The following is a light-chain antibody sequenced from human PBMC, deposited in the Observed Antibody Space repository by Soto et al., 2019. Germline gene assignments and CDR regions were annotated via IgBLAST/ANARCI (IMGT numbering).Light chain of an antibody. CDR2: LNS. CDR1: SSNIGAGYD. CDR3: QSYDNSLSGVM. J-gene: IGLJ3*02. V-gene: IGLV1-40*01. Sequence: QSVLTQTPSVSGAPGQSVTISCTGSSSNIGAGYDVHWYQQLPGTAPKLLIYLNSNRPSGVPDRFSGSKSGTSASLAITRLQAEDEADYYCQSYDNSLSGVMFGGGTKLSVL.